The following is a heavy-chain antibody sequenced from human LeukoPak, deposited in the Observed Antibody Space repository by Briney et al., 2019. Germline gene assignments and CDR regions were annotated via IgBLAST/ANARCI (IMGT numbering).Heavy chain of an antibody. CDR3: ARTQSQSGSYRYYFGY. V-gene: IGHV4-61*08. Sequence: SQTLSLTCTVSGASVGSAGYHWTWIRQPPGGGLEWIGYIYYISNTNYNPSLKSRVTMSVDPSKNQFSLKLNSVTAADTAVYYCARTQSQSGSYRYYFGYWGQGTLVTVSS. CDR1: GASVGSAGYH. CDR2: IYYISNT. D-gene: IGHD1-26*01. J-gene: IGHJ4*02.